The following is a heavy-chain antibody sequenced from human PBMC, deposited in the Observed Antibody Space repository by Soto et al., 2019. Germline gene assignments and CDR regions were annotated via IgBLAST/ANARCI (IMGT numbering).Heavy chain of an antibody. J-gene: IGHJ6*02. V-gene: IGHV4-39*01. CDR1: CGSISSSCSY. D-gene: IGHD3-10*01. CDR2: IYYSGST. Sequence: SETLSLTCTVSCGSISSSCSYWGWIRQPPGQGLEWIGNIYYSGSTYNNPPLKSRVTISVDTSKNQLSLKLSSVTAADTAVYYCARQSEYYYASGRAAPLYGMDVWGQGTTVT. CDR3: ARQSEYYYASGRAAPLYGMDV.